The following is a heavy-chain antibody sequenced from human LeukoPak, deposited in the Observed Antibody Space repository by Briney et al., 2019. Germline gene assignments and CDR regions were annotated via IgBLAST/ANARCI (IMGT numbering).Heavy chain of an antibody. D-gene: IGHD3-22*01. J-gene: IGHJ4*02. V-gene: IGHV3-30-3*01. CDR3: ARDQAIIRGYYYDSSGYYSVFDY. Sequence: PGGSLRLSCAASGFTFSSYAMHWVRQAPGKGLEWVAVISYDGSNKYYADSVKGRFTISRDNSKNTLYLQMNSLRAEDTAVYYCARDQAIIRGYYYDSSGYYSVFDYWGQGTLVTVSS. CDR2: ISYDGSNK. CDR1: GFTFSSYA.